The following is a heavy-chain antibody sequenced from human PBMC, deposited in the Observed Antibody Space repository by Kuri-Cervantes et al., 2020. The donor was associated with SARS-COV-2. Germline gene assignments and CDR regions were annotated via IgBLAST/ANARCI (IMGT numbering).Heavy chain of an antibody. V-gene: IGHV1-24*01. Sequence: ASVKVSCKASGYTFTSYGISWVRQAPGKGLEWMGGFDPEDGETIYAQKFQGRVTMTEDTSTDTAYMELSSLRSEDTAVYFCARYLDWERGIDSWGQGTLVTVSS. J-gene: IGHJ4*02. CDR2: FDPEDGET. D-gene: IGHD3-9*01. CDR3: ARYLDWERGIDS. CDR1: GYTFTSYG.